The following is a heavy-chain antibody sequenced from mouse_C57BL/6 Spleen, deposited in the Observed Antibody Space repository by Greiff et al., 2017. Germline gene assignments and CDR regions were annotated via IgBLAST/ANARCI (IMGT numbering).Heavy chain of an antibody. CDR1: GFTFTDYG. CDR2: ISSGSSTI. V-gene: IGHV5-17*01. Sequence: EVKLMEPGGGLVKPGGSLKLSCAASGFTFTDYGMHWVRQAPEQGLEWVAYISSGSSTIYYADTVKGRFTISRDNAKNTLFLQMTSLRSEDTAMYYCARVGRHGGYFDYWGQGTTLTVSS. D-gene: IGHD4-1*01. J-gene: IGHJ2*01. CDR3: ARVGRHGGYFDY.